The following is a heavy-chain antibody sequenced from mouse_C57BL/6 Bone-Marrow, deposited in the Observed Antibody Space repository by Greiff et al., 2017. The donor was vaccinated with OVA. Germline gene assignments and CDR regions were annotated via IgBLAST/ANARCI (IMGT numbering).Heavy chain of an antibody. CDR1: GYTFTSYW. D-gene: IGHD1-1*01. V-gene: IGHV1-72*01. J-gene: IGHJ1*03. Sequence: QVQLQQPAAELVKPGASVKLSCKASGYTFTSYWMHWVKQRPGRGLEWIGRIDPNSGGPKYKEKVKSQATLTVDKPSSTAYMQLSSLTSEDSAVYYCATDYYGSSYGVFDVWGTGTTVTVSS. CDR3: ATDYYGSSYGVFDV. CDR2: IDPNSGGP.